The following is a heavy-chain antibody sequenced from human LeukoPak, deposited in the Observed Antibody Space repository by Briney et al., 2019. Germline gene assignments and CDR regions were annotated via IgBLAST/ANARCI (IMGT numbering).Heavy chain of an antibody. Sequence: PGGSLRLSCAASGFTVSGNYMTWVRQAPGKGLEWVSVIYSGGGTYYADSVKGRFTISRDTSKNTLYLQMNSLRGEDTAVYYCARSKFISGWLPNFALGGQGTLVTVSS. D-gene: IGHD6-19*01. J-gene: IGHJ4*02. CDR3: ARSKFISGWLPNFAL. V-gene: IGHV3-66*01. CDR1: GFTVSGNY. CDR2: IYSGGGT.